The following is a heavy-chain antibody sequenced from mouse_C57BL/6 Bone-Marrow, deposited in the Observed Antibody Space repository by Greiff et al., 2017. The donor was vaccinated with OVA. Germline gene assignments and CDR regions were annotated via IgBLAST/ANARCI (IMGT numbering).Heavy chain of an antibody. CDR1: GFNIKDDY. J-gene: IGHJ1*03. CDR3: TTGISWYIEV. V-gene: IGHV14-4*01. Sequence: EVQLQQSGAELVRPGASVKLSCTASGFNIKDDYMPWVKQRPEQGLEWIGWIDPENGDTEYASKFQGKATITADTSSNTAYLQLSSLTSEDTAVYYGTTGISWYIEVWGTGTTVTVSS. CDR2: IDPENGDT. D-gene: IGHD1-3*01.